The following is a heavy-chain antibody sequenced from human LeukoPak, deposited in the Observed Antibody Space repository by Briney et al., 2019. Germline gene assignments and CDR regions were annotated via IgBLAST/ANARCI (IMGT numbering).Heavy chain of an antibody. CDR1: GFTFSSYS. CDR3: ASAYYYDSSRVDY. Sequence: PGGSLRLSCAASGFTFSSYSMNWVRQAPGKGLEWAASISSSSSYIYYADSVKGRFTISRDNAKNSLYLQMNSLRAEDTAVYYCASAYYYDSSRVDYWGQGTLVTVSS. D-gene: IGHD3-22*01. CDR2: ISSSSSYI. V-gene: IGHV3-21*01. J-gene: IGHJ4*02.